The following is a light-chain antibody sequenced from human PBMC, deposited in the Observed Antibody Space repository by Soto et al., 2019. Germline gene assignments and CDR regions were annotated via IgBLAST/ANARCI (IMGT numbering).Light chain of an antibody. CDR1: QSVSSN. J-gene: IGKJ2*01. CDR3: QQYNNWPPYT. V-gene: IGKV3-15*01. Sequence: EIVMTQSPATLSVSPGERATLSCRASQSVSSNLAWYQQKPGQAPRLLIYGASTRATGIPARFSGSGSGTEVTPTISSLQSEEVAVFYCQQYNNWPPYTFGQGTKLEIK. CDR2: GAS.